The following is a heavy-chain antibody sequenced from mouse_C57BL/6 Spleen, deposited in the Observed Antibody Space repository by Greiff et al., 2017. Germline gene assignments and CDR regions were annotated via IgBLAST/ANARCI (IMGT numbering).Heavy chain of an antibody. D-gene: IGHD3-2*02. V-gene: IGHV1-81*01. CDR1: GYTFTSDG. J-gene: IGHJ3*01. Sequence: VQLMESGAELARPGASVKLSCKASGYTFTSDGISWVKQRTGQGLEWIGEIYPRSGNTYYTEKFKGKATLTADKSSSTAYMELRSLTSEDSAVYFSARMDSSGHVPFAYWGQGTLVTVSA. CDR2: IYPRSGNT. CDR3: ARMDSSGHVPFAY.